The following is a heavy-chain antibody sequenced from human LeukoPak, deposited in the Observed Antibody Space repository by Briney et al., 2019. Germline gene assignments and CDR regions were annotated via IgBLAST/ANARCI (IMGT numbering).Heavy chain of an antibody. D-gene: IGHD3-9*01. Sequence: GGSLRLSCAASGFTFSSYWMSWVRQAPGKGLEWVVNIKQDGSEKYYVDSVKGRFTISRDNAKNSLYLQMNSLRAEDTAVYYCARALRYFDWLREDYFDYWGQGTLVTVSS. J-gene: IGHJ4*02. CDR2: IKQDGSEK. CDR1: GFTFSSYW. CDR3: ARALRYFDWLREDYFDY. V-gene: IGHV3-7*01.